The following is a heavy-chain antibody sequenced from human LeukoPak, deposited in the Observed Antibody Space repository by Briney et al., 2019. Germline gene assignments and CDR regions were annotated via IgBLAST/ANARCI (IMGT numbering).Heavy chain of an antibody. CDR2: ISAYNGNT. D-gene: IGHD3-10*01. J-gene: IGHJ6*04. Sequence: GASVKVSCKASGYTFTSYAISWVRQAPGQGLEWMGWISAYNGNTNYAQKLQGRVTMTTDTSTSTAYMELRSLRSDDTAVYYCARDYYGSGSHPNYYYYGMDVWGKGTTVTVSS. CDR1: GYTFTSYA. CDR3: ARDYYGSGSHPNYYYYGMDV. V-gene: IGHV1-18*01.